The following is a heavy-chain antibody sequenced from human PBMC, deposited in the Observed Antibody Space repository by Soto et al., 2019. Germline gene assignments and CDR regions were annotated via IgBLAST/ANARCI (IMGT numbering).Heavy chain of an antibody. CDR1: GFTFSSYA. V-gene: IGHV3-30-3*01. D-gene: IGHD4-17*01. Sequence: QVQLVESGGGVVQPGRSLSLSCAASGFTFSSYAMHWVRQAPCKGLEWVAVMSNDGSNKYYADSVYGRCTISIDNSKNTLYMQMNSLRAEDTAVNYCERSVKDDYGDYLNNWRQGTMVTVSS. CDR3: ERSVKDDYGDYLNN. CDR2: MSNDGSNK. J-gene: IGHJ4*02.